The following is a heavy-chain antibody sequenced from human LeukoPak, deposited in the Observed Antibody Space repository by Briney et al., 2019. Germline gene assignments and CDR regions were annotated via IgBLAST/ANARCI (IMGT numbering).Heavy chain of an antibody. Sequence: GGSLRLGCAASGFTVSTYHINWVRQAPGKGQDWVSSFFVDGTTQYADSVKGRFTISRDISRNTVYLQMNSLRPEDTAVYYCARDPQDGYAHLDYWGQGSLVTVSS. CDR1: GFTVSTYH. V-gene: IGHV3-66*02. CDR3: ARDPQDGYAHLDY. J-gene: IGHJ4*02. CDR2: FFVDGTT. D-gene: IGHD5-24*01.